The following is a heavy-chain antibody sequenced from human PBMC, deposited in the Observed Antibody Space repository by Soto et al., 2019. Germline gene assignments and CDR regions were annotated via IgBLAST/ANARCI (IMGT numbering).Heavy chain of an antibody. Sequence: EVQLVESGGGLVKPGGSLRLSCAASGFTFSSYSMNWVRQAPGKGLEWVSSISSSSSYIYYADSVKGRFTISRDNATNSLYLQMNRRRAGDTAVYYCARQYCSSTSCYVGAFDIWGQGTMVTVSS. CDR3: ARQYCSSTSCYVGAFDI. CDR2: ISSSSSYI. J-gene: IGHJ3*02. CDR1: GFTFSSYS. V-gene: IGHV3-21*01. D-gene: IGHD2-2*01.